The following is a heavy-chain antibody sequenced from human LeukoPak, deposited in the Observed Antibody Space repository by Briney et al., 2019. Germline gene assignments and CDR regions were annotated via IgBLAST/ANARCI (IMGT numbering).Heavy chain of an antibody. Sequence: GGSLRLSCAASGFTFSSYWRSWVRQAPGKGLEWVANIKQDGREKSYMDSVKGRFTISRDNAKNSLYLQMNSLRAEDTAVYYCARDGELLWFGELLYDWGQGTLVTVSS. CDR1: GFTFSSYW. J-gene: IGHJ4*02. CDR3: ARDGELLWFGELLYD. D-gene: IGHD3-10*01. CDR2: IKQDGREK. V-gene: IGHV3-7*03.